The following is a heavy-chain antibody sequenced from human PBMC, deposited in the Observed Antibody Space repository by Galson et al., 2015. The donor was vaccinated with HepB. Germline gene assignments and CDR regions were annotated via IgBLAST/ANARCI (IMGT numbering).Heavy chain of an antibody. J-gene: IGHJ6*02. CDR2: TSGRGTHT. CDR3: AREVNALDV. D-gene: IGHD1-1*01. Sequence: SLRLSCAASGFTFSDYFMTWVRQAPGKGLEWISYTSGRGTHTDYADSVKGRFTISRDIAGNSLYLQMNNLRADDTAVYYCAREVNALDVWGQGTTVTVSS. V-gene: IGHV3-11*06. CDR1: GFTFSDYF.